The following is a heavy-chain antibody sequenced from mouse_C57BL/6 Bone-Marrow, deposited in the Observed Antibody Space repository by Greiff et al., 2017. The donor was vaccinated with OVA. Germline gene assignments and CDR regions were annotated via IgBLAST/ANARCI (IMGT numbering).Heavy chain of an antibody. CDR3: ARGRIYDGYYDWFAY. J-gene: IGHJ3*01. CDR1: GYTFTSYW. V-gene: IGHV1-72*01. CDR2: IDPNSGGT. Sequence: QVQLKQPGAELVKPGASVKLSRKASGYTFTSYWMHWVKQRPGRGPEWIGRIDPNSGGTKYNEKFKSKATLTVDKPSSTAYMQLSSLTSEDSAVYYCARGRIYDGYYDWFAYWGQGTLVTVSA. D-gene: IGHD2-3*01.